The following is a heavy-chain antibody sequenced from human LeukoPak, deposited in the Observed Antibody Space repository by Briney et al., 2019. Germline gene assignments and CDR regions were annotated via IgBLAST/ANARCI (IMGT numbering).Heavy chain of an antibody. Sequence: GGSLRLSCAASGFTLSSNYMSWVRQAPGKGLEWVSVIYSGGSTYYADSVKGRFTISRDNSKNTLYLQMNSVRAEDTAVYYCTTDLYGDLDYWGQGTLVTVSS. V-gene: IGHV3-53*01. CDR3: TTDLYGDLDY. J-gene: IGHJ4*02. CDR2: IYSGGST. D-gene: IGHD4-17*01. CDR1: GFTLSSNY.